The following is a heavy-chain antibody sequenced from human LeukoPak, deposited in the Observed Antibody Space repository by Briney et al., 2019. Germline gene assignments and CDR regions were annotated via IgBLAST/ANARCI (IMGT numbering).Heavy chain of an antibody. CDR2: ISGSGGST. J-gene: IGHJ4*02. CDR3: ARECWSIAATYDY. V-gene: IGHV3-23*01. D-gene: IGHD6-6*01. Sequence: GGSLRLSCAASGFTFSSYGMSWVRQAPGKGLEWVSAISGSGGSTYYADSVKGRFTISRDNAKNSLYLQMNSLRAEDAAVYYCARECWSIAATYDYWGQGTLVTVSS. CDR1: GFTFSSYG.